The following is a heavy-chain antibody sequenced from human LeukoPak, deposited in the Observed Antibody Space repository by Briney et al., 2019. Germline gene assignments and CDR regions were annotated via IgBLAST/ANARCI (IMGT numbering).Heavy chain of an antibody. Sequence: SETLSLTCAVYGGSFSGYYWSWIRQPPGKGLEWIGEINHSGSTNYNPSLKSRVTISVDTSKNQFSLKLSSVTAADTAVYYCAGGIVGATIYFDYWGQGTLVTVSS. CDR2: INHSGST. J-gene: IGHJ4*02. D-gene: IGHD1-26*01. CDR1: GGSFSGYY. CDR3: AGGIVGATIYFDY. V-gene: IGHV4-34*01.